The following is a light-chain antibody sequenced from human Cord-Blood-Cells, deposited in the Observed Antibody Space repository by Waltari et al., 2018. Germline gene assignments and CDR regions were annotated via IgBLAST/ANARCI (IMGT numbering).Light chain of an antibody. V-gene: IGLV1-47*01. J-gene: IGLJ2*01. Sequence: QSVLTQPPSASGTPGQRVTISCSGSSSNIGSTYVYWYQRLPGAAPKLLMFRNNQRPSGGPDRFSGSRSGTSASLASSGLRSEDEADYDCAAWDDSLSGPVFGGGTKLTVL. CDR3: AAWDDSLSGPV. CDR1: SSNIGSTY. CDR2: RNN.